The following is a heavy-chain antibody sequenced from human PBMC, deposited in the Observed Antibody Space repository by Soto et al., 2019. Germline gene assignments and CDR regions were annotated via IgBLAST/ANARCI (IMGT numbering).Heavy chain of an antibody. Sequence: EVQLVESGGGLVQPGGSLRLSCAASGFNFGSSWMHWVRQAPGQGLQWVSRMTSDGSTTDYADSVKGRFTVSRDNGKYTLYLQMNSLRAEDTAVYYCATAEVDYWGPGTLVTVSS. V-gene: IGHV3-74*01. CDR2: MTSDGSTT. J-gene: IGHJ4*02. CDR1: GFNFGSSW. CDR3: ATAEVDY.